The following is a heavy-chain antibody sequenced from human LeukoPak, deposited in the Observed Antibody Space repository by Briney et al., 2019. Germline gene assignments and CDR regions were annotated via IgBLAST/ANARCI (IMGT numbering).Heavy chain of an antibody. V-gene: IGHV3-9*01. CDR3: AKDIAPTTVTTVGFDY. CDR1: GFTFDDYA. CDR2: ISWNSGSI. D-gene: IGHD4-17*01. Sequence: PGGSLRLYCAASGFTFDDYAMHWARQAPGKGLEWVSGISWNSGSIGYADSVKGRFTISRDNAKNSLHLQMNSLRAEDTALYYCAKDIAPTTVTTVGFDYWGQGTLVTVSS. J-gene: IGHJ4*02.